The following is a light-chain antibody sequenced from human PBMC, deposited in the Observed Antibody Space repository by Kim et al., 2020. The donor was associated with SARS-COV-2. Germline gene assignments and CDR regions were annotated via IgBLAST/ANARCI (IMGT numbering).Light chain of an antibody. Sequence: SSELTQDPAVSVALGQTVKITCRGDSPRNYYASWYQQKPGQAPILVFYGKNNRPSGIPHRFSGSSSRDTATLTITGTQAEDEADYYCNSRDSSGVVFGGGTQLTVL. CDR2: GKN. V-gene: IGLV3-19*01. CDR3: NSRDSSGVV. J-gene: IGLJ2*01. CDR1: SPRNYY.